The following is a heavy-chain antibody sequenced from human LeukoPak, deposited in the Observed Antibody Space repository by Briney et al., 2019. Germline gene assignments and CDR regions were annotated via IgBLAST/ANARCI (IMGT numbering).Heavy chain of an antibody. D-gene: IGHD2-15*01. Sequence: SETLSLTCTVSGGCINNYYWSWIRQPAGKGLEWIGRIYTRGSTNYNPSLKSRVTMSVDTSKNQFSLKLSSVTAADTAVYYCARVSYCSADICSGGDAFDIWGQGTMVSVSS. CDR1: GGCINNYY. J-gene: IGHJ3*02. CDR3: ARVSYCSADICSGGDAFDI. CDR2: IYTRGST. V-gene: IGHV4-4*07.